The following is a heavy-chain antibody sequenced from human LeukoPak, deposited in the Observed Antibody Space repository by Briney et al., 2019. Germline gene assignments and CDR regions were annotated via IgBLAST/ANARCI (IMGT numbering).Heavy chain of an antibody. Sequence: SETLSLTCTVSGDSISSYYWTWVRQPPGKGLGREWVGYIYYSGGTNYNPSLKRRVTISIDTSNNQVSLKLSSVTAADTAVYYCARLWDSSSSLDYWGQGTLVTVSS. CDR3: ARLWDSSSSLDY. D-gene: IGHD6-6*01. CDR1: GDSISSYY. CDR2: IYYSGGT. V-gene: IGHV4-59*08. J-gene: IGHJ4*02.